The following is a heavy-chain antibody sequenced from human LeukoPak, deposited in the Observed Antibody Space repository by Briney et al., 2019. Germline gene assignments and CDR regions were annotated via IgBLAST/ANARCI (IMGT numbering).Heavy chain of an antibody. V-gene: IGHV3-30*03. J-gene: IGHJ5*02. CDR2: ISYDGSNK. CDR1: GFTFSSYG. Sequence: GGSLRLSCAASGFTFSSYGMHWVRQAPGKGLEWVAVISYDGSNKYYADSVKGRFTISRDNSKNTLYLQMNSLRAEDTAVYYCARDQIVGAINPWGQGTLVTVSS. D-gene: IGHD1-26*01. CDR3: ARDQIVGAINP.